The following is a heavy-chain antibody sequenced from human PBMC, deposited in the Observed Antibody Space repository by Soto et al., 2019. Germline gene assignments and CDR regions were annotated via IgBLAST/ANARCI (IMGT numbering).Heavy chain of an antibody. D-gene: IGHD4-17*01. Sequence: HPGGSLRLSCAASGFTFSNYGMHWVRQAPGKGLEWVAIISHDGSNKYYEDSVRGRFTISRDNSKNTLYLQMNSLRAEDTAVYYCAKDSTVVTPDYGMDVWGQGTTVTVSS. V-gene: IGHV3-30*18. CDR3: AKDSTVVTPDYGMDV. J-gene: IGHJ6*02. CDR2: ISHDGSNK. CDR1: GFTFSNYG.